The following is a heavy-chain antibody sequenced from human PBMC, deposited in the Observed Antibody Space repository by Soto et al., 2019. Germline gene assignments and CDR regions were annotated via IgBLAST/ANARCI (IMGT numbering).Heavy chain of an antibody. CDR3: ARAVYYDFWSGDAFDF. J-gene: IGHJ3*01. CDR2: INPNSGGT. CDR1: GYTFTGYY. Sequence: QVQLVQSGAEVKKPGASVKVSCKASGYTFTGYYMHWVRQAPGQGLEWMGWINPNSGGTNYSQKFQGRVTMTRDTFISTAYMELSRLVFVVTCLYYWARAVYYDFWSGDAFDFWGQGTMVTVSA. D-gene: IGHD3-3*01. V-gene: IGHV1-2*02.